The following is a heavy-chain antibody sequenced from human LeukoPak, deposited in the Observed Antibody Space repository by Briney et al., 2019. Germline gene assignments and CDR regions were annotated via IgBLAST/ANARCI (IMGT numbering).Heavy chain of an antibody. J-gene: IGHJ6*03. CDR2: IRYDGSNK. CDR1: GFTFSSYG. Sequence: PGGSLRLSCAASGFTFSSYGMHWVRQAPGKGLEWVAFIRYDGSNKYYADSVKGRFTISRDNSKNTLYLQMNSLRAEDTAVYYCAKEMVRGALYYMDVWGKGTTVTVSS. V-gene: IGHV3-30*02. CDR3: AKEMVRGALYYMDV. D-gene: IGHD3-10*01.